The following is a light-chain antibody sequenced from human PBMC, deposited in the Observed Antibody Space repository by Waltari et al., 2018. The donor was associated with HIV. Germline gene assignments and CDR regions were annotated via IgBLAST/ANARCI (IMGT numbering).Light chain of an antibody. J-gene: IGLJ3*02. CDR3: ATWDDSLNGWV. V-gene: IGLV1-44*01. CDR2: SNN. Sequence: QSVLTQPPSASGTPGQRVTIPCSGRSSNIGSTTVNWYRQLPGTAPKLLIYSNNQRPSGVPDRFSGSKSGTSASLAISGLQSDYEADYYCATWDDSLNGWVFGGGTKLTVL. CDR1: SSNIGSTT.